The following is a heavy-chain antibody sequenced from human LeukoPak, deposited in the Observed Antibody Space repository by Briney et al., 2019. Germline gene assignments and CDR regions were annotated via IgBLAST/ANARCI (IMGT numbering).Heavy chain of an antibody. CDR3: AREYPLFHYFHY. Sequence: GGSLRLSCAASGFTVSSNYMSWVRQAPGKGLEWVSVIYSGGSTYYADSVKGRFTISRDNSKNTLYLQMPSLRAEDTAVYYCAREYPLFHYFHYWGQGTLLTVSS. D-gene: IGHD2-2*01. CDR2: IYSGGST. J-gene: IGHJ4*02. CDR1: GFTVSSNY. V-gene: IGHV3-53*01.